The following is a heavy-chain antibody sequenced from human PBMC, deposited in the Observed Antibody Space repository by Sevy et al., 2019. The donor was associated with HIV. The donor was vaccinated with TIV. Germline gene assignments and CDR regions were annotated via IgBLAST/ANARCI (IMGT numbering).Heavy chain of an antibody. CDR2: ISSRSSPI. Sequence: GGSLRLSCAASGFTFSSYEMNWVRQAPGKGLEWVSYISSRSSPIYYADSVKGRFTISRDNAKNSLFLQMNSLRAEDTAVYYCARAGAASYFYYYGMDVWGQGTTVTVSS. CDR1: GFTFSSYE. CDR3: ARAGAASYFYYYGMDV. V-gene: IGHV3-48*03. D-gene: IGHD3-10*01. J-gene: IGHJ6*02.